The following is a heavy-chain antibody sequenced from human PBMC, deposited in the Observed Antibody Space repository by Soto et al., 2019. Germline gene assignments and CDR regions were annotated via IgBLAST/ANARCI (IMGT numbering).Heavy chain of an antibody. V-gene: IGHV1-18*01. D-gene: IGHD3-16*01. CDR3: ARGGYYDNVWGKLSHYGLDK. CDR2: ISAYNDNT. CDR1: GYTLIKYG. Sequence: QGQLAQSPAEVKKPGASVKVSCKASGYTLIKYGIAWVRQAPGQGLEWMGWISAYNDNTIYAQKFQGKVTMTEDRSTRTVYLDLRSLKSNDTGVYYCARGGYYDNVWGKLSHYGLDKWGQGTSVTVSS. J-gene: IGHJ6*02.